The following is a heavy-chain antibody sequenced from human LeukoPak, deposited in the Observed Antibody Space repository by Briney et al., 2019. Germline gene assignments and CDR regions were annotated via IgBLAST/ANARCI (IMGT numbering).Heavy chain of an antibody. CDR2: IKQDGSEK. CDR1: GFTFSTYW. Sequence: GGSLRLSCATSGFTFSTYWMSWVRQAPGKGLEWVANIKQDGSEKYYVDSVKGRFTISRDSAKNSLYLQMNSLRAEDTAVYYCANGDGFDYWGQGTLVTVSS. V-gene: IGHV3-7*01. J-gene: IGHJ4*02. CDR3: ANGDGFDY. D-gene: IGHD5-24*01.